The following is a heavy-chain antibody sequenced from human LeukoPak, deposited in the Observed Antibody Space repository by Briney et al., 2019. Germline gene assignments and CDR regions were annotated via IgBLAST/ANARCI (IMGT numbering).Heavy chain of an antibody. D-gene: IGHD2-2*01. CDR3: ARAGVWNLLDHTRCFDL. V-gene: IGHV1-18*01. CDR2: ISTYRGNT. Sequence: ASVKVSCKASGYTFSNFGISWLRQAPGQGLEWMGWISTYRGNTDYAQNVQARLAMTTDASTSTAYMELRSLRSDDTAVYYCARAGVWNLLDHTRCFDLWGQGTLVTVSS. CDR1: GYTFSNFG. J-gene: IGHJ5*02.